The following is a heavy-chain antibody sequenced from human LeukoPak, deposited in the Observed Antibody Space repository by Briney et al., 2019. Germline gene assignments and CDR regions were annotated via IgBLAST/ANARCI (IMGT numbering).Heavy chain of an antibody. J-gene: IGHJ4*02. Sequence: GGSLRLSCAASRFTFSSYWMSWVRQAPGKGLEWVANIKQDGSEKYYVDSVKGRFTISRDNAKNSLYLQMNSLRAEDTAVYYCARDDRYSVDYWGQGTLVTVSS. D-gene: IGHD2-15*01. V-gene: IGHV3-7*04. CDR2: IKQDGSEK. CDR1: RFTFSSYW. CDR3: ARDDRYSVDY.